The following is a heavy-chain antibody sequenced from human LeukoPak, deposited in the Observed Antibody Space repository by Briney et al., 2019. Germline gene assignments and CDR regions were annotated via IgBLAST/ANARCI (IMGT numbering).Heavy chain of an antibody. CDR2: IYSGGST. V-gene: IGHV3-66*01. Sequence: GGSLRLSCAASGFTVSSNYMSWVRQAPGKGLEWVSVIYSGGSTYYADSVKGRFTISRDNSKNTLYLQMNSLRAEDTAVYYCARDRRGSYHDYWGQGTLVTVSS. J-gene: IGHJ4*02. CDR1: GFTVSSNY. D-gene: IGHD1-26*01. CDR3: ARDRRGSYHDY.